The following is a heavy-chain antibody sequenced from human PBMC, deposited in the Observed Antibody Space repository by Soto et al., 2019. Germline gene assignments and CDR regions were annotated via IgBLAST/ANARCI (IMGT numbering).Heavy chain of an antibody. CDR3: AKGGDGYCSSTSYYVETDPEAFDI. D-gene: IGHD2-2*01. V-gene: IGHV3-13*01. CDR2: IGAGGDT. Sequence: GGSLRLSCAASGFPFSSYDFHWVRQASGKGLDWVSAIGAGGDTYYLDSVKGRFTISRENAKSSLYLQMNSLRAEDTAVYYCAKGGDGYCSSTSYYVETDPEAFDIWSQGTMVTVSS. J-gene: IGHJ3*02. CDR1: GFPFSSYD.